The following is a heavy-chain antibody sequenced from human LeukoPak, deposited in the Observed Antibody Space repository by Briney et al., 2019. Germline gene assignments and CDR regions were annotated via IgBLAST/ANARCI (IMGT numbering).Heavy chain of an antibody. CDR1: GYTFTGYY. V-gene: IGHV1-2*02. CDR3: AREGCSSTSCSHMHV. CDR2: INPNSGGT. D-gene: IGHD2-2*01. J-gene: IGHJ6*03. Sequence: ASVKVSCKASGYTFTGYYMHWVRQAPGQGLEWMGWINPNSGGTNYAQKFQGRVTMTRDTSISTAYMELSRLRSADTSVYYCAREGCSSTSCSHMHVWGKGTTVTVSS.